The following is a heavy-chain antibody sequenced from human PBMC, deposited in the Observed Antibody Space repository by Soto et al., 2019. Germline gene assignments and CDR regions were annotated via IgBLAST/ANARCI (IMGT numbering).Heavy chain of an antibody. V-gene: IGHV3-21*01. Sequence: GGSLRLSCAASGFTFSSYSMNWVRQAPGKGLEWVSSISSSSSYIYYADSVKGRFTISRDNAKNSLYLQMNSLRAEDTAVYYCARDGIDFWSGYALTTEYYMDVWGKGTTVTVSS. D-gene: IGHD3-3*01. CDR3: ARDGIDFWSGYALTTEYYMDV. CDR1: GFTFSSYS. J-gene: IGHJ6*03. CDR2: ISSSSSYI.